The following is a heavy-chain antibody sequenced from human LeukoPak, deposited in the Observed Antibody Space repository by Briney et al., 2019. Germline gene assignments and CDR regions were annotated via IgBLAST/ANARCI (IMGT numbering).Heavy chain of an antibody. CDR3: ARRSISKVRGVYYYGMDV. CDR2: ISSSSYS. CDR1: GFTFSDYY. J-gene: IGHJ6*02. V-gene: IGHV3-11*06. Sequence: RGGSLRLSCAASGFTFSDYYMSWIRQAPGKGLEWVTYISSSSYSNDADSVKGRFTISRDNAKKSQYLQMNSLRAEDMSVNDWARRSISKVRGVYYYGMDVWGQGTTVTVSS. D-gene: IGHD3-10*01.